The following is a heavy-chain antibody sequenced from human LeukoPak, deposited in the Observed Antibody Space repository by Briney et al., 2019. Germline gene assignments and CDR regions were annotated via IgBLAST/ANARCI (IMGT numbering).Heavy chain of an antibody. CDR2: IIPIFGTA. Sequence: ASVKVSCKASGGTFSSYAISWVRQAPGQGLEWMGGIIPIFGTANYAQKFQGRVTITADESTSTAYMELSSLRSEDTAVYYCARYLGGRRDHDSSPPFDYWAREPWSPSPQ. CDR1: GGTFSSYA. D-gene: IGHD3-22*01. V-gene: IGHV1-69*13. CDR3: ARYLGGRRDHDSSPPFDY. J-gene: IGHJ4*02.